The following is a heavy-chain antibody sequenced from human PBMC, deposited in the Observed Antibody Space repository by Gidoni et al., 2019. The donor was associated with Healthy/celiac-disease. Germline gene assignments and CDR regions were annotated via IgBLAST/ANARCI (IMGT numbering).Heavy chain of an antibody. V-gene: IGHV3-21*04. CDR2: ISSSSSNI. CDR3: ARSRGSSGHSWLGL. Sequence: SSSSMMWCVLAPARGRVWLSSISSSSSNIYYADSVKGRFTISRDNAKNSLYLQMNSLRAEDTAVYYCARSRGSSGHSWLGLWGQGTLVTVSS. D-gene: IGHD5-12*01. J-gene: IGHJ4*02. CDR1: SSSS.